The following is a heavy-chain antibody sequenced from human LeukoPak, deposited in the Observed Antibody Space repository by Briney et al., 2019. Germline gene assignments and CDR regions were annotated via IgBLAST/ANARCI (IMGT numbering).Heavy chain of an antibody. CDR3: ARQWGRYCSGGSCYSDWFDP. CDR1: GGSISSDY. Sequence: SETLSLTCTVSGGSISSDYWSWIRQPPGKGLEWIGYIYYSGSTNYNPSLKSRVTISVDTSKNQFSLKLSSVTAADTAVYYCARQWGRYCSGGSCYSDWFDPWGQGTLVTIYS. V-gene: IGHV4-59*08. J-gene: IGHJ5*02. D-gene: IGHD2-15*01. CDR2: IYYSGST.